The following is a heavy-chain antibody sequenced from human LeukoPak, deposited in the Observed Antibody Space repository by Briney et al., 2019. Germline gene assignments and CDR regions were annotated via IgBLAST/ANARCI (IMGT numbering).Heavy chain of an antibody. J-gene: IGHJ6*03. CDR2: IYTSGST. CDR3: AREDLAYYYYYMDV. CDR1: GGSISSGSYY. Sequence: SETLSLTCTVSGGSISSGSYYWSWIRQPAGKGLEWIGRIYTSGSTNYNPSLKSRVTISVDTFKNQFSLKLSSVTAADTAVYYCAREDLAYYYYYMDVWGKGTTVTVSS. D-gene: IGHD3-3*01. V-gene: IGHV4-61*02.